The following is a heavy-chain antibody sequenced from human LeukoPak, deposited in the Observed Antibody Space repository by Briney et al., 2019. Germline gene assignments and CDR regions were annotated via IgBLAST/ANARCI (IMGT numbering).Heavy chain of an antibody. CDR1: GFTVSSNY. CDR3: ASRTYGYNSLYYGMDV. J-gene: IGHJ6*02. CDR2: IYSGGNT. D-gene: IGHD5-24*01. V-gene: IGHV3-53*01. Sequence: GGSLKLSCAASGFTVSSNYMNWVRQAPGKGLEWVSIIYSGGNTFYADSVKGRFTISRDTSKNTLHLQMNSLRAEDTAVYYCASRTYGYNSLYYGMDVWGQGTTVTVSS.